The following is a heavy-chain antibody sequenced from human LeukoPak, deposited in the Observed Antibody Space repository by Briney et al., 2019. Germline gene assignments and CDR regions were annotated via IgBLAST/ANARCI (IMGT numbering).Heavy chain of an antibody. V-gene: IGHV3-30-3*01. J-gene: IGHJ3*02. CDR3: ARVVRDAFDI. CDR1: GFTSSSYA. Sequence: PGGSLRLSCAASGFTSSSYAMHWVRQAPGKGLEWVAVISYDGSNKYYADSVKGRFTISRDNSKNTLYLQMNSLRAEDTAVYYCARVVRDAFDIWGQGTMVTVSS. D-gene: IGHD3-10*02. CDR2: ISYDGSNK.